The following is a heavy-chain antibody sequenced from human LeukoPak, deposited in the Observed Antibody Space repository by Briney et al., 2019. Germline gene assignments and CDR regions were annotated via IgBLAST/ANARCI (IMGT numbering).Heavy chain of an antibody. V-gene: IGHV4-59*08. CDR1: GGSISNYF. Sequence: SETLSLTCSVSGGSISNYFWTGIRQPPGKGLEWIGNTHYSGSTNYNPSLKSRVTISADTSKNQFSLKMSSVTAADTAVYYCARSVGSSWYEYWGQGTLVTVSS. CDR3: ARSVGSSWYEY. J-gene: IGHJ4*02. CDR2: THYSGST. D-gene: IGHD6-13*01.